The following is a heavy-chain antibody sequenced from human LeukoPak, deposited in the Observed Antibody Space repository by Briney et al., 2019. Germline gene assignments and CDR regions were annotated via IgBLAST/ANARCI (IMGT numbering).Heavy chain of an antibody. CDR2: IIPIFGTA. CDR3: ARSGGGYDVDQNWFDP. D-gene: IGHD3-3*01. J-gene: IGHJ5*02. V-gene: IGHV1-69*05. CDR1: GGTFISYA. Sequence: SVKVSCKASGGTFISYAISWVRQAPGQGLEWMGGIIPIFGTANYAQKFQGRVTITTDESTSTVYMELSSLRSEDTAVYYCARSGGGYDVDQNWFDPWGQGTLVTVSS.